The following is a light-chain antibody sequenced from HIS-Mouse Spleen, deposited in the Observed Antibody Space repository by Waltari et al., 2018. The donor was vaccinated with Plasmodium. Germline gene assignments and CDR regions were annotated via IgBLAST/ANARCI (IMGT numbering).Light chain of an antibody. CDR1: SLRSYS. Sequence: SSELTQDPAVSVALGQTVRITCHGDSLRSYSASWYQQKPGQAPVLVIYGKNNRPSGSPNRFSGSSSGNTASLTITGAQAEDEADYYCNSRDSSGTHGVFGGGTKLTVL. V-gene: IGLV3-19*01. J-gene: IGLJ2*01. CDR3: NSRDSSGTHGV. CDR2: GKN.